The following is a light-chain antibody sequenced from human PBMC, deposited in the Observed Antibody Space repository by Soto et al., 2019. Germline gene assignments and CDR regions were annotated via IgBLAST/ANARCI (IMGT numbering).Light chain of an antibody. CDR3: QQYGSSPPYT. J-gene: IGKJ2*01. CDR2: GAS. V-gene: IGKV3-20*01. Sequence: EIVLTQSPGILSLSPGERATLSCRASQSVSSSYLAWYQQKPGQAPRLLIYGASQRATGIPDRFSASGSKTNFSLTLSRLEPEDFAVYYCQQYGSSPPYTFGQGTKLEIK. CDR1: QSVSSSY.